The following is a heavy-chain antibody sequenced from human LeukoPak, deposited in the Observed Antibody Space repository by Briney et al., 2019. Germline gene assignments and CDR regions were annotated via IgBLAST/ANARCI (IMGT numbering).Heavy chain of an antibody. CDR3: ARLMTTGYWQFDY. Sequence: ASVKVSCKVSGYTLTELSMHWVRQAPGQGLEWMGWINPNSGGTNYAQKFQGRVTMTRDTSISTAYMELSRLRSDDTAVYYCARLMTTGYWQFDYWGQGTLVTVSS. D-gene: IGHD2-8*02. CDR1: GYTLTELS. CDR2: INPNSGGT. J-gene: IGHJ4*02. V-gene: IGHV1-2*02.